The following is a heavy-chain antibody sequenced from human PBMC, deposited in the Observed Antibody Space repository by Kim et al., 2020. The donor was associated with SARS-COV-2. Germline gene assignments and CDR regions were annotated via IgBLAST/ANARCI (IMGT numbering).Heavy chain of an antibody. CDR3: AGGDLRGEYFQH. V-gene: IGHV4-59*09. J-gene: IGHJ1*01. Sequence: NYNPSLKSRVTISVDTSKNQFSLKLSSVTAADTAVYYCAGGDLRGEYFQHWGQGTLVTVSS. D-gene: IGHD4-17*01.